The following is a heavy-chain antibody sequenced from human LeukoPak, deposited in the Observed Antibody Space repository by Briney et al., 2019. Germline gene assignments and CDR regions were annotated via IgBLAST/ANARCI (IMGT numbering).Heavy chain of an antibody. CDR1: EFTFSSYA. CDR3: AKPLRGWYDFDY. V-gene: IGHV3-23*01. CDR2: INSGGAGT. D-gene: IGHD6-19*01. J-gene: IGHJ4*02. Sequence: TGGSLRLSCAPSEFTFSSYAMSWVRQAPGKGLEWVSAINSGGAGTHYADSVKGRFTISRDNSKNTVYLQMNSLRAEDTAVYYCAKPLRGWYDFDYWGQGTLVTVSS.